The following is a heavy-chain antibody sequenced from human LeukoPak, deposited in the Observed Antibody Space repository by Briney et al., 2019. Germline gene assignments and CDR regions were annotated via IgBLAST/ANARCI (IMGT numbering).Heavy chain of an antibody. V-gene: IGHV3-33*01. D-gene: IGHD3-10*01. CDR1: GFTFNSYG. Sequence: GGSLRLSCAASGFTFNSYGMHWVRQAPGKGLEWVAALWCDGTTKYYADSVKGRFTISRDNSKNTLFLQMNSLRAEDTAVYYCARDNFLGERGVIIGYWGQGTLVTVSS. CDR2: LWCDGTTK. J-gene: IGHJ4*02. CDR3: ARDNFLGERGVIIGY.